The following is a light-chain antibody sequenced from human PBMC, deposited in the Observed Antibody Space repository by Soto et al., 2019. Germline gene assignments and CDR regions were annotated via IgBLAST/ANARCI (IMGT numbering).Light chain of an antibody. CDR2: DAS. J-gene: IGKJ5*01. Sequence: DIVLTQSPATLSLSPGEIASLSCRVSQSVSSYLAWYQQKPGQAPRLLIYDASNRATGIPARFSGSGSGTDFTRASSVVEAEVLALSYCLPRRYWEPVSLGQGTRLEIK. V-gene: IGKV3-11*01. CDR3: LPRRYWEPVS. CDR1: QSVSSY.